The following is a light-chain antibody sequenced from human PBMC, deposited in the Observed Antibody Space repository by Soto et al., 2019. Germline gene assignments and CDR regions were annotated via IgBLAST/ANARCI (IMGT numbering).Light chain of an antibody. J-gene: IGKJ1*01. CDR1: QSIRTG. CDR2: QAS. Sequence: DIQMTQSPSTLSASVGDRVTMTCRASQSIRTGLAWYQQKPGKAPRLLMYQASSLKSGVPSRFSGSGSETDFTLTITSLQPDDTATYLCQQYSTYLWTFGQGPKVDVK. V-gene: IGKV1-5*03. CDR3: QQYSTYLWT.